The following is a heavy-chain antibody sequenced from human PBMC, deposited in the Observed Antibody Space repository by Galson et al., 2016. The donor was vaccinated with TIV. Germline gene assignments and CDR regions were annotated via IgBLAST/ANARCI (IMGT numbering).Heavy chain of an antibody. V-gene: IGHV1-69-2*01. Sequence: VKVSCKASGYTFTDYYMHWVQQAPGKGLEWMGLVDLEDGETIYAEKFQGRVTITADTSTDTAYMELSSLRSEDTAVYYCATGVGAAKYYYSYYMDVWGKGTTVTVSS. CDR3: ATGVGAAKYYYSYYMDV. D-gene: IGHD1-26*01. CDR2: VDLEDGET. J-gene: IGHJ6*03. CDR1: GYTFTDYY.